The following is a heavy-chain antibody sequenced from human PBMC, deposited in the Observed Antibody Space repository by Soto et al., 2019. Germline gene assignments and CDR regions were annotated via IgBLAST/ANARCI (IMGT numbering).Heavy chain of an antibody. Sequence: SETLSLTCTVSGGSISSGGYYWSWTRQHPGKGLEWIGYIYYSGSTYYNPSLKSRVTISVDTSKNQFSLKLSSVTAADTAVYYCARVTITMIDPDAFDIWGQGTMVTVSS. CDR1: GGSISSGGYY. V-gene: IGHV4-31*02. J-gene: IGHJ3*02. CDR2: IYYSGST. CDR3: ARVTITMIDPDAFDI. D-gene: IGHD3-22*01.